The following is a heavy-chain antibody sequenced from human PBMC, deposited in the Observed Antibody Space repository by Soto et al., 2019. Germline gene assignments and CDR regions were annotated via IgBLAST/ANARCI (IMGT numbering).Heavy chain of an antibody. CDR2: IYYSGST. CDR3: AREVRGCSSTRCINWFDP. J-gene: IGHJ5*02. D-gene: IGHD2-2*01. CDR1: GGSISSGGYY. Sequence: PSETLSLTCTVSGGSISSGGYYWSWIRQHPGKGLEWIGYIYYSGSTYYNPSLKSRVTISVDTSKNQFSLKLSSVTAADTAVYYCAREVRGCSSTRCINWFDPWGQGTLVTVSS. V-gene: IGHV4-31*03.